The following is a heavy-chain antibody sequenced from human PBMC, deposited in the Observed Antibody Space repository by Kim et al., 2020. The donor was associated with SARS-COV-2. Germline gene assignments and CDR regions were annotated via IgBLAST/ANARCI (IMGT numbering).Heavy chain of an antibody. Sequence: GGSLRLSCAASGFTFDDYAMHWVRQLPGKGLEWVAGINWNANTIRYADSVKGRFTVSRDNANNLVSLQMDNLRPEDTALYYCAKDFSGDTTYFFDSCGQGARVIVSS. CDR3: AKDFSGDTTYFFDS. V-gene: IGHV3-9*01. D-gene: IGHD5-12*01. J-gene: IGHJ4*02. CDR2: INWNANTI. CDR1: GFTFDDYA.